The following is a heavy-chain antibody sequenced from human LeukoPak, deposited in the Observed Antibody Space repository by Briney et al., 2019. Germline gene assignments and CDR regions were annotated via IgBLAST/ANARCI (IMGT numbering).Heavy chain of an antibody. CDR2: INPSGGST. Sequence: ASVKVSCKASGYTFTSYYMHWVRQAPGQGLEWMGIINPSGGSTSYAQKFQGRVTMTRDTSTSTVYMELRSLRSDDTAVYYCARAQDRSITIFGVVADYWGQGTLVTVSS. CDR1: GYTFTSYY. V-gene: IGHV1-46*01. CDR3: ARAQDRSITIFGVVADY. J-gene: IGHJ4*02. D-gene: IGHD3-3*01.